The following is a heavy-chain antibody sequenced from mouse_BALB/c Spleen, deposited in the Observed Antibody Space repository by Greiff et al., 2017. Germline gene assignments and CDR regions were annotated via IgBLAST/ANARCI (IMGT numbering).Heavy chain of an antibody. CDR1: GYSITSDYA. V-gene: IGHV3-2*02. Sequence: VQLQQSGPGLVKPSQSLSLTCTVTGYSITSDYAWNWIRQFPGNKLEWMGYISYSGSTSYNPSLKSRISITRDTSKNQFFLQLNSVTTEDTATYYCASLPYAMDYWGQGTSVTVSS. CDR2: ISYSGST. J-gene: IGHJ4*01. CDR3: ASLPYAMDY.